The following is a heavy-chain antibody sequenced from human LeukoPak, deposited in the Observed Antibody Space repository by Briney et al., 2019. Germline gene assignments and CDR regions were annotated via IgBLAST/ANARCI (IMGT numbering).Heavy chain of an antibody. J-gene: IGHJ4*02. CDR2: IYYSGST. D-gene: IGHD5-18*01. V-gene: IGHV4-39*07. CDR1: GGSISSSSYY. Sequence: SETLSLTCTVSGGSISSSSYYWGWIRQPPGKGLEWIGSIYYSGSTYYNPSLKSRVTISVDTSKNQFSLKLSSVTAADTALYYCARENGYRYDYWGQGTLVTVSS. CDR3: ARENGYRYDY.